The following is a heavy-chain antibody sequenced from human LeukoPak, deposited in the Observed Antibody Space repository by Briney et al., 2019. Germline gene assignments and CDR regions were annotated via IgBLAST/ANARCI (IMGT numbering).Heavy chain of an antibody. CDR2: IYYSGST. D-gene: IGHD4-23*01. J-gene: IGHJ6*02. CDR1: GGSISSGGYY. Sequence: SETLSLTCTVSGGSISSGGYYWSWIRQHPGKGLEWIGYIYYSGSTYYNPSLKSRVTISVDTSKNQFSLKLSSVTAADTAVYYCARVGRWWLGYYYYYGMDVWGQGTTVTVSS. V-gene: IGHV4-31*03. CDR3: ARVGRWWLGYYYYYGMDV.